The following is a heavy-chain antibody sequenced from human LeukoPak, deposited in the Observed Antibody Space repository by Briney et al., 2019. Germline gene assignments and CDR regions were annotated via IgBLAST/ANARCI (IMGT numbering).Heavy chain of an antibody. D-gene: IGHD2-2*01. Sequence: SDTLSLTCTVSGNSISTSKSHWGWIRQPPLKGLEWIGSIYYSGSTYYNPSLKSRVTISVDTSKNQFSLKLGSVTAADTAVYYCARHVVVVPAAARRNWFDPWGQGTLVTVSS. CDR2: IYYSGST. CDR1: GNSISTSKSH. CDR3: ARHVVVVPAAARRNWFDP. J-gene: IGHJ5*02. V-gene: IGHV4-39*01.